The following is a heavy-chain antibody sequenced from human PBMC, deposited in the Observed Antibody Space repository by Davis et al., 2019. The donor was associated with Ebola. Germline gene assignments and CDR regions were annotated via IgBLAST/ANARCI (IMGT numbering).Heavy chain of an antibody. CDR2: IKEDGTER. J-gene: IGHJ4*02. V-gene: IGHV3-7*01. CDR3: ARDVY. CDR1: GFTVTSYW. Sequence: PGGSLRLSCAASGFTVTSYWMSWVRRAPGKGLEWVANIKEDGTERDYGHSVKGRCTISRDDATNSLYLQMNNLRAEDTAVYYCARDVYWGQGILVTVSS.